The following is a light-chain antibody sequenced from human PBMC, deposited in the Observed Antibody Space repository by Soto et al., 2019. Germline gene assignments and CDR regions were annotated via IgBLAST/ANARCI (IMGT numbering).Light chain of an antibody. V-gene: IGLV2-11*01. CDR2: DVT. J-gene: IGLJ2*01. CDR3: CSYAGSYIFV. CDR1: SSDIDAYNY. Sequence: QSALTQPRSVSGSPGQSVTISCTGSSSDIDAYNYVSWYQQHPGKAPKLMIYDVTKLPSGVPDRFSGSKSGNTASLTISGLQADDEADYYCCSYAGSYIFVFGGGTKLTVL.